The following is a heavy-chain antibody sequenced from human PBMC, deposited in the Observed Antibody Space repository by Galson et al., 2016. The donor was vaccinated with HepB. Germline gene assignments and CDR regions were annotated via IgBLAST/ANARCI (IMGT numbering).Heavy chain of an antibody. CDR3: ARDDRWYYYDSSGYYYCAFDM. J-gene: IGHJ3*02. D-gene: IGHD3-22*01. V-gene: IGHV3-48*02. Sequence: SLRLSCAGSGFTLSRHSMNWVRQAPGKGLEWISYISITSTTKYYADSVKGRFTISRDNAKNSLYLQMNSLRDEDTAVYYCARDDRWYYYDSSGYYYCAFDMWGQGTMVAVSS. CDR2: ISITSTTK. CDR1: GFTLSRHS.